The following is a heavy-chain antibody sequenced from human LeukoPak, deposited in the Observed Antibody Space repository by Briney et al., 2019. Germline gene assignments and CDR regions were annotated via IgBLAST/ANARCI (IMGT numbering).Heavy chain of an antibody. Sequence: GGSLRLSCAASGFTFSSYGMHWVRQAPGKGLEWVAVIWYDGSNKYYADSVKARFTISRDNSKNTLYLQMNSLRAEDTAVYYCARDTFFTRIVGASQAFDYWGQGTLVTVSS. CDR1: GFTFSSYG. J-gene: IGHJ4*02. D-gene: IGHD1-26*01. CDR2: IWYDGSNK. CDR3: ARDTFFTRIVGASQAFDY. V-gene: IGHV3-33*01.